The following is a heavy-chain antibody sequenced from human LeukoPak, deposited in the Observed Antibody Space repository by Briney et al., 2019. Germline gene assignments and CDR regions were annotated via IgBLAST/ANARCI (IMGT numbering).Heavy chain of an antibody. Sequence: GESLKISCKGSGYSFTSYWIRWVRQMPGKGLEWMGIIYPGDSDTRYSPSFQGQVTISADKSITTAYLQWSSLKASDTAMYYCARQLQRGYSYSDYWGQGTLVTVSS. CDR1: GYSFTSYW. CDR2: IYPGDSDT. V-gene: IGHV5-51*01. CDR3: ARQLQRGYSYSDY. D-gene: IGHD5-18*01. J-gene: IGHJ4*02.